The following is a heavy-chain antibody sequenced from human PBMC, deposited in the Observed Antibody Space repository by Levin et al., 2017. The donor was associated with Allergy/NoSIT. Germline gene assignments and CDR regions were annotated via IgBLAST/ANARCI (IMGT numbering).Heavy chain of an antibody. CDR3: AKDIVTCSSTSCPVGNGMDV. V-gene: IGHV3-9*01. CDR2: ISWNSGSI. Sequence: SCAASGFTFDDYAMHWVRQAPGKGLEWVSGISWNSGSIGYADSVKGRFTISRDNAKNSLYLQMNSLRAEDTALYYCAKDIVTCSSTSCPVGNGMDVWGQGTTVTVSS. D-gene: IGHD2-2*01. J-gene: IGHJ6*02. CDR1: GFTFDDYA.